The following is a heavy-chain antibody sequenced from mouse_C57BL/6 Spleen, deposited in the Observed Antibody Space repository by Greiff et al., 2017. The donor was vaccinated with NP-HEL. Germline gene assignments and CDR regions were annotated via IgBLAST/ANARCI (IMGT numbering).Heavy chain of an antibody. CDR2: INPSTGGT. J-gene: IGHJ2*01. CDR1: GYSFTGYY. V-gene: IGHV1-42*01. D-gene: IGHD4-1*01. Sequence: VQLQQSGPELVKPGASVKISCKASGYSFTGYYMNWVKQSPEKSLEWIGEINPSTGGTTYNQKFKAKATLTVDKSSSTAYMQLKSLTSEDSAVYYCARHLTGDYFDYWGQGTTLTVSS. CDR3: ARHLTGDYFDY.